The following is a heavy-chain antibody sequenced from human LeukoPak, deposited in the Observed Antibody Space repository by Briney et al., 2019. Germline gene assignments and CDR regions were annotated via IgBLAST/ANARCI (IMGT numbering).Heavy chain of an antibody. Sequence: SETLSLTCTVSGGSISSGDYYWSWIRQPPGKGLEWIGYIYYSGSTYYNPSLKSRVTISVDTSKNRFSLKLSSVTAADTTVYYCARVTDSSGYSDAFDIWGQGTMVTVSS. CDR3: ARVTDSSGYSDAFDI. CDR1: GGSISSGDYY. J-gene: IGHJ3*02. CDR2: IYYSGST. D-gene: IGHD3-22*01. V-gene: IGHV4-30-4*08.